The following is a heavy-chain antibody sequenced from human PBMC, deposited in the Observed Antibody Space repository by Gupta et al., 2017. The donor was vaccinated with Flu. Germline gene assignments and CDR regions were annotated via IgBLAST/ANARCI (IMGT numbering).Heavy chain of an antibody. CDR3: VRDRDLAARFRANWYFDL. CDR2: VGTNGDS. V-gene: IGHV3-13*01. J-gene: IGHJ2*01. Sequence: TGKGLEWVASVGTNGDSWYADSVKGRFTISRENGKNSFYLQMNSLGAGDTAVYYCVRDRDLAARFRANWYFDLWGRGTLVVVSS. D-gene: IGHD6-6*01.